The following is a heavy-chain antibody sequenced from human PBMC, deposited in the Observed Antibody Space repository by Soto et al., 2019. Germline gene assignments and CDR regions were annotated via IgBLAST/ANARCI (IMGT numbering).Heavy chain of an antibody. CDR3: ARAIYPSSCGYYYYGMDV. CDR2: INRDGIEK. Sequence: PGGSLRLSCAASGFTFSTYWMSWVRQAPGKGLEWVANINRDGIEKYYVDSVRGRFTISRDNARNSLYLQMNTLGAEDTAVYYCARAIYPSSCGYYYYGMDVWGQGTTVTVSS. J-gene: IGHJ6*02. V-gene: IGHV3-7*01. CDR1: GFTFSTYW. D-gene: IGHD6-13*01.